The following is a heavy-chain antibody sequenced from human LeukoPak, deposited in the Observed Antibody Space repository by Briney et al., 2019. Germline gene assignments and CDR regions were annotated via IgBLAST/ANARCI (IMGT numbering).Heavy chain of an antibody. Sequence: ASVKVSCKASGYTFTRYGINWVRQAPGQGLEWMGWISGYNEKTNYAQKLQGRVTMTTDTSTSTAYMELRSLRSDDTAVYYCARGGYSYGSIDYWGQGTLVTVSS. D-gene: IGHD5-18*01. CDR1: GYTFTRYG. CDR2: ISGYNEKT. J-gene: IGHJ4*02. V-gene: IGHV1-18*01. CDR3: ARGGYSYGSIDY.